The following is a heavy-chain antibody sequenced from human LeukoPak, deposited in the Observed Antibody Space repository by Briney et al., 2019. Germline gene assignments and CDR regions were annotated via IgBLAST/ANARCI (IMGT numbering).Heavy chain of an antibody. CDR1: GFTFGDYA. Sequence: GGSLRLSCTASGFTFGDYAMSWFRQAPGKGLEWVGFIRSKVYGGTTEYAASVEGRFTISRDDSKSIAYLQMNSLKSEDTAVYYCVRYSGDADYWGQGTLVTVSS. CDR2: IRSKVYGGTT. J-gene: IGHJ4*02. V-gene: IGHV3-49*03. CDR3: VRYSGDADY. D-gene: IGHD5-12*01.